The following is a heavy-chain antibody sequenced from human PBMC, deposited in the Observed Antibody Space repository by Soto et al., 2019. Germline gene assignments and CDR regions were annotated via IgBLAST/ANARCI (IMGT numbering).Heavy chain of an antibody. CDR3: ASGCGSGWARISY. CDR1: GFSFSSDW. Sequence: EVQVVESGGGWVQPGGSLRLSCAASGFSFSSDWMSWVRQAPGKGLEWVANIKQDGSGKNHVDSVKGPFTNSRDNAKNSLSLQMNSLRAEETAVYYWASGCGSGWARISYWARGTLATV. J-gene: IGHJ4*02. D-gene: IGHD6-19*01. V-gene: IGHV3-7*01. CDR2: IKQDGSGK.